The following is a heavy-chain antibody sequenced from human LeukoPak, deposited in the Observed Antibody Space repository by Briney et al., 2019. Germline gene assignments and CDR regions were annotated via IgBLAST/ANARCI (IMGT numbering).Heavy chain of an antibody. V-gene: IGHV1-69*13. D-gene: IGHD6-19*01. CDR2: IIPIFGTA. CDR1: GGTFSSYA. Sequence: SVKVSCKASGGTFSSYAISWVRQAPGQGLEWMGGIIPIFGTANYAQKFQGRVTITADESTSTAYMELSSLRSEDTAVYYCARLAGGIGIAVAGTLFDYWGQGTLVTVSS. CDR3: ARLAGGIGIAVAGTLFDY. J-gene: IGHJ4*02.